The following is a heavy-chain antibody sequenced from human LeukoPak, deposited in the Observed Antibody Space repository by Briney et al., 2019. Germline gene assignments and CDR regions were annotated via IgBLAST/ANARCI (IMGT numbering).Heavy chain of an antibody. CDR2: ISAYNGNT. D-gene: IGHD5-18*01. CDR1: GYTFTSYD. CDR3: ARDGGGIQLWPKGDLDY. V-gene: IGHV1-18*01. Sequence: ASVKVSCKASGYTFTSYDINWVRQATGQGLEWMGWISAYNGNTNYAQKLQGRVTMTTDTSTSTAYMELRSLRSDDTAVYYCARDGGGIQLWPKGDLDYWGQGTLVTVSS. J-gene: IGHJ4*02.